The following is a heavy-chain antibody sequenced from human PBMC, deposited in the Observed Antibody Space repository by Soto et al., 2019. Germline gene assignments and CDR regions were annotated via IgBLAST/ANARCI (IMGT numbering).Heavy chain of an antibody. CDR2: INSDGSST. V-gene: IGHV3-74*01. D-gene: IGHD3-16*02. J-gene: IGHJ4*02. CDR1: GFTFSSYW. CDR3: AKDLGRLGELSPFDY. Sequence: GGSLRLSCAASGFTFSSYWMHWVRQAPGKGLVWVSRINSDGSSTSYADSVKGRFTISRDNAKNTLYLQMNSLRAEDTAVYYCAKDLGRLGELSPFDYWGQGTLVTVSS.